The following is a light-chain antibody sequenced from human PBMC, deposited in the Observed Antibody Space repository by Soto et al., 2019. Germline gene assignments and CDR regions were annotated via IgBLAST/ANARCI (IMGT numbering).Light chain of an antibody. CDR2: DVS. CDR1: ASDVGAYNY. Sequence: QSVLTQPASVSGSPGQSITISCTGTASDVGAYNYVSWYQQHPGKAPKLMIYDVSNRPSGVSNRFSGSKSGNTASLTISGLQAEDEDDYYCSSYTSSSTLVFGGGTQLTVL. CDR3: SSYTSSSTLV. J-gene: IGLJ2*01. V-gene: IGLV2-14*01.